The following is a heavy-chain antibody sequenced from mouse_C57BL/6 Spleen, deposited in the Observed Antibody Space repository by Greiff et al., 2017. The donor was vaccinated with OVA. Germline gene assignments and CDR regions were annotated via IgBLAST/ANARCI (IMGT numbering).Heavy chain of an antibody. D-gene: IGHD2-3*01. V-gene: IGHV2-2*01. CDR1: GFSLTSYG. CDR3: ASYDGYLAYAMDY. J-gene: IGHJ4*01. CDR2: IWSGGGT. Sequence: QVQLKESGPGLVQPSQSLSITCTVSGFSLTSYGVHWVRQSPGKGLEWLGVIWSGGGTDYNAAFITRRSISKDNSKSQVFFKMNSLQADDTAIYYCASYDGYLAYAMDYWGQGTSVTVSS.